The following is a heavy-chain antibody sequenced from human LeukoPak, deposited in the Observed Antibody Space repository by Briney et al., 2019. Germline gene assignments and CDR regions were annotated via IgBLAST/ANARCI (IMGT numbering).Heavy chain of an antibody. V-gene: IGHV4-31*03. CDR3: ARADYGGCIDY. Sequence: SQTLSLTRTVSGGSLSSGGYYWSWIRKHPGKGLEWIGYIYYSGSTYYNPSLKSRVTISVDTSKNQFSLKLSSVTAADTAVYYCARADYGGCIDYWGQGTLVTVSS. CDR2: IYYSGST. J-gene: IGHJ4*02. CDR1: GGSLSSGGYY. D-gene: IGHD4-23*01.